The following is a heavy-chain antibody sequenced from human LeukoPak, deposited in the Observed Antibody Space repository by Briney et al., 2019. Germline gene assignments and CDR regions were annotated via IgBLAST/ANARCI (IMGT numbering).Heavy chain of an antibody. CDR2: ISYDGSNK. Sequence: PGRSLRLSCTASEFTFSSYAMHWVRQAPGKGLEWVAVISYDGSNKYYADSVKGRFTISRDNSKNTLYLQMNSLRAEDTAVYYCARGSGSYLVTKYWGQGTLVTVSS. CDR1: EFTFSSYA. V-gene: IGHV3-30*04. J-gene: IGHJ4*02. D-gene: IGHD3-10*01. CDR3: ARGSGSYLVTKY.